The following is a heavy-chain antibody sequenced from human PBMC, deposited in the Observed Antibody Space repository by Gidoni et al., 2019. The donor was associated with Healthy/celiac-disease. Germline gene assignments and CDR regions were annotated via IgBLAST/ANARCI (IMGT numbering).Heavy chain of an antibody. J-gene: IGHJ3*02. V-gene: IGHV3-74*01. D-gene: IGHD2-2*01. CDR2: INSDGSST. CDR1: GFTFSSYW. CDR3: ARVSVVPAAIFTLYAFDI. Sequence: EVQLVESGGGLVQPGGSLRLSCAASGFTFSSYWMHWVGQAQGKGLVGVSRINSDGSSTSYADSVKGRFTISRDNAKNTLYLQMNSLRAEDTAVYYCARVSVVPAAIFTLYAFDIWGQGTMVTVSS.